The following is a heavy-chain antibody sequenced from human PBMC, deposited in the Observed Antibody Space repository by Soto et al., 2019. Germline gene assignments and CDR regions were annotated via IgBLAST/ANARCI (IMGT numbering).Heavy chain of an antibody. CDR1: GFTVSSNY. Sequence: EVQLVESGGGLVQPGGSLRLSCAASGFTVSSNYMNWVRQAPGKGLEWVSVIYSGGSTYYADSVKGRFTISRDNSKNTLYLQMNSLRAEDTAVYYCARAMPMTTVTPFFDYWGQGTLVTVSS. D-gene: IGHD4-17*01. CDR2: IYSGGST. CDR3: ARAMPMTTVTPFFDY. V-gene: IGHV3-66*01. J-gene: IGHJ4*02.